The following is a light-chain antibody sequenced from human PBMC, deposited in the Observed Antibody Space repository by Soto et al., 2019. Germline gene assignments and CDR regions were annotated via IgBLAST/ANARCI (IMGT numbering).Light chain of an antibody. J-gene: IGLJ1*01. V-gene: IGLV2-8*01. CDR2: GVT. Sequence: QSVLTQPASVSGSPGQSITISCTGTSSDVGHPYNYVSWYQQHPGKAPKLMIYGVTERPSGVPDRFSGSKSGNTASLTVSGLQTEDEAYYYCSSYAGSNNYVFGTGTKVTVL. CDR1: SSDVGHPYNY. CDR3: SSYAGSNNYV.